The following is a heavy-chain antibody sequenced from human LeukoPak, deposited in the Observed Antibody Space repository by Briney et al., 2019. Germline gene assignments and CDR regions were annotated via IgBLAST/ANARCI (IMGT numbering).Heavy chain of an antibody. J-gene: IGHJ6*03. D-gene: IGHD3-3*01. Sequence: SSETLSLTCTVSGGSISSYYWSGIRQPPGKGLEWIGYIYYSGSTNYNPSLKSRVTISVDTSKNQFSLRLSSVTAADTAVYYCARAPYYDSWSGYYTNYYYMDVWGKGTTVTVSS. CDR2: IYYSGST. V-gene: IGHV4-59*01. CDR1: GGSISSYY. CDR3: ARAPYYDSWSGYYTNYYYMDV.